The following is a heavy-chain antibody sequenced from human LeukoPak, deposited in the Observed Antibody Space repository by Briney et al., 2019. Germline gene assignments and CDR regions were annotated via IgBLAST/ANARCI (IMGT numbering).Heavy chain of an antibody. D-gene: IGHD2-2*01. CDR1: GFTFSSYW. CDR2: INTDGSST. J-gene: IGHJ6*03. Sequence: GGSLKLSCAASGFTFSSYWMHWVRQAPGKGLVWVSRINTDGSSTSYADSVKGRFTISRDNAKNTLYLQMNSLRAEDTAVYYCAKGSRCSSTSCHIPLDYYYYMDVWGKGTTVTVSS. V-gene: IGHV3-74*01. CDR3: AKGSRCSSTSCHIPLDYYYYMDV.